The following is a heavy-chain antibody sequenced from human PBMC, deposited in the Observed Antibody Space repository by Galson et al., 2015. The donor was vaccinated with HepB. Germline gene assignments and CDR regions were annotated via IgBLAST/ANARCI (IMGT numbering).Heavy chain of an antibody. CDR3: AKQSSNWYYFDY. J-gene: IGHJ4*02. CDR2: ISGSGRTT. V-gene: IGHV3-23*01. CDR1: GFTFSTYA. D-gene: IGHD6-13*01. Sequence: SLRLSCAASGFTFSTYAMSWVRQPPGMGLEWVSAISGSGRTTYYADSVKGRFTISRDSSKNTLYLQMNSLKVEDTAIYYCAKQSSNWYYFDYWGQGTLVTVS.